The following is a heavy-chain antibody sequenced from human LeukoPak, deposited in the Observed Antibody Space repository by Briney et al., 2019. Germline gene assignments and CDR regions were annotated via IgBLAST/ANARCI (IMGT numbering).Heavy chain of an antibody. J-gene: IGHJ4*02. CDR2: ISSSSSTI. CDR1: GFTFSSYS. V-gene: IGHV3-48*01. Sequence: PGGSLRLSCAASGFTFSSYSMNWVRQAPGKGLEWVSYISSSSSTIYYADSVKGRFTISRDNAKNSLYLQMNSLRAEDTAVYYCAKNELPVPAVLDYWGQGTLVTVSS. CDR3: AKNELPVPAVLDY. D-gene: IGHD2-2*01.